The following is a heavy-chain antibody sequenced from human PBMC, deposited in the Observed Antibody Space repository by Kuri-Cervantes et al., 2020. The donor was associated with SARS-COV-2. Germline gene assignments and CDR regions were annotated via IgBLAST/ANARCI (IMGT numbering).Heavy chain of an antibody. CDR3: ASQLGDGASEYYFDY. CDR2: INPNSGGT. Sequence: ASVKVSCKDSGYTFTGYYMHWVRQAPGQGLEWMGRINPNSGGTNYAQKFQGRVTMTRDTSISTAYMELSRPRSDDTAVYYCASQLGDGASEYYFDYWGQGTLVTVSS. V-gene: IGHV1-2*06. D-gene: IGHD4/OR15-4a*01. J-gene: IGHJ4*02. CDR1: GYTFTGYY.